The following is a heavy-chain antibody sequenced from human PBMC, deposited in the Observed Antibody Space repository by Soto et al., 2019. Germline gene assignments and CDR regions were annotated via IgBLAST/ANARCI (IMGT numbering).Heavy chain of an antibody. CDR2: ISGSGGTT. CDR1: GFTFSSYA. D-gene: IGHD6-19*01. J-gene: IGHJ3*02. V-gene: IGHV3-23*01. CDR3: ARDPRKRLVNDAFDI. Sequence: GGSLRLSCAASGFTFSSYAMNWVRQAPGKALEWVSAISGSGGTTYYVDSVKGRFTISRDNSKNTLYLQMNSLRVEDTTVYDCARDPRKRLVNDAFDIWGQGTMVTVSS.